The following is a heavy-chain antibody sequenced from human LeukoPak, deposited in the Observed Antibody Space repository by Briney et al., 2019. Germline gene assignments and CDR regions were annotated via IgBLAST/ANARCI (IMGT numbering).Heavy chain of an antibody. D-gene: IGHD2-8*01. J-gene: IGHJ3*01. CDR3: VKDRTELMLYANDVVDF. CDR2: IRYDGNDK. V-gene: IGHV3-30*02. Sequence: PGGSLRLSCAASGFTFSSYGMHWVRQAPGKGLEWVACIRYDGNDKYYADSVKGRFTISRDNSKNTLYLQMDSLRAEDTSVFYCVKDRTELMLYANDVVDFWGQGTMVTVSS. CDR1: GFTFSSYG.